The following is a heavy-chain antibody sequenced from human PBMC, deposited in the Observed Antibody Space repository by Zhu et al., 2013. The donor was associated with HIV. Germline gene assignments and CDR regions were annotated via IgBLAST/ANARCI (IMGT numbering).Heavy chain of an antibody. Sequence: EVQVLESGGGLVQPGGSLRLSCVASGFTFNNYAMSWVRQAPGKGLEWVSAISASSAKTYYSDPVKGRFTISRDNSKNTLYLLMNSLRAEDTAVYYCAKDPFYDFWSGHDYYFDYWGQGTLVTVSS. J-gene: IGHJ4*02. CDR1: GFTFNNYA. V-gene: IGHV3-23*01. CDR2: ISASSAKT. D-gene: IGHD3-3*01. CDR3: AKDPFYDFWSGHDYYFDY.